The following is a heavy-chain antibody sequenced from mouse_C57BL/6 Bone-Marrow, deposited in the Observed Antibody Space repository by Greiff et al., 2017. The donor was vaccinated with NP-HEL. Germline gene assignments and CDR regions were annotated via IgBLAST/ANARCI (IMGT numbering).Heavy chain of an antibody. Sequence: EVQGVESGGGLVQPGGSMKLSCVASGFTFSNYWMNWVRQSPEKGLEWVAQIRLKSDNYATHYAESVKGRFTISRDDSKSSVYLQMNNLRAEDTGIYYCTVDYYERGWFAYWGQGTLVTVSA. CDR3: TVDYYERGWFAY. V-gene: IGHV6-3*01. CDR1: GFTFSNYW. D-gene: IGHD1-1*01. J-gene: IGHJ3*01. CDR2: IRLKSDNYAT.